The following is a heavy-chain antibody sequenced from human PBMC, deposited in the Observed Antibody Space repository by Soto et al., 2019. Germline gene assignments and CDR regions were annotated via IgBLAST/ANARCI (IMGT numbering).Heavy chain of an antibody. J-gene: IGHJ4*02. V-gene: IGHV1-18*01. CDR1: GYTFTSYG. Sequence: ASVKVSCKASGYTFTSYGISWVRQAPGQGLEWMGWISAYNGNTNYAQKFQGRVTMTRNTSISTAYMELSSLRSEDTAVYYCARGLDYYDSSGDFGYWGQGTLVTVSS. CDR3: ARGLDYYDSSGDFGY. D-gene: IGHD3-22*01. CDR2: ISAYNGNT.